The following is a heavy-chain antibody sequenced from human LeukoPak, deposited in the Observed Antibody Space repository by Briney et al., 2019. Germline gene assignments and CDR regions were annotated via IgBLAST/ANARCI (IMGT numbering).Heavy chain of an antibody. CDR3: ARGAFYDILTGYFSYYYGMDV. V-gene: IGHV3-7*01. CDR1: GFTFSKEW. D-gene: IGHD3-9*01. J-gene: IGHJ6*02. Sequence: GGSLRLSCAASGFTFSKEWMSWVRQAPGKGLEWVANIKQDGSEKYYVDSVKGRFTISRDNAKNSLYLQMNSLRAEDTAVYYCARGAFYDILTGYFSYYYGMDVWGQGTTVTVSS. CDR2: IKQDGSEK.